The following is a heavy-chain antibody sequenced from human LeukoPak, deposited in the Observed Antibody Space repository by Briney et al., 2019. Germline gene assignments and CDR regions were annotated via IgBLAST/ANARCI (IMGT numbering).Heavy chain of an antibody. CDR2: IYYSGST. V-gene: IGHV4-59*01. CDR1: GGSISSYY. Sequence: SETLSLTCTVSGGSISSYYWSWIRQPPGKGLEWIGYIYYSGSTNYNPSLKSRVTISVDTSKNQFSLKLSSVTAADTAVYYCARDGEWELKVHYFDYWGQGTLVTVSS. CDR3: ARDGEWELKVHYFDY. J-gene: IGHJ4*02. D-gene: IGHD1-26*01.